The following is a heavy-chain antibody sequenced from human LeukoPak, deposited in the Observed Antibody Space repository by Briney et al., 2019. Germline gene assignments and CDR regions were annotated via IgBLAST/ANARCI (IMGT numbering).Heavy chain of an antibody. Sequence: SETLSLTCTVSGGSISSGDYYWSWIRQPPGKGLEWIGYIYYSGSTYYNPSLKSRVTISVDTSKNQFSLKLSSVTAADTAVYYCARDPAPGRYYFDYWGQGTLVTVSS. CDR2: IYYSGST. D-gene: IGHD1-26*01. CDR3: ARDPAPGRYYFDY. CDR1: GGSISSGDYY. J-gene: IGHJ4*02. V-gene: IGHV4-30-4*08.